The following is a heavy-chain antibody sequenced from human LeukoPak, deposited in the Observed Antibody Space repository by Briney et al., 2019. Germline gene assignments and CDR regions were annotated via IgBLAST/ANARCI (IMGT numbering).Heavy chain of an antibody. D-gene: IGHD3-3*01. J-gene: IGHJ3*02. CDR2: ISGSGGST. V-gene: IGHV3-23*01. Sequence: PGGSLRLSCAASGFTLSNYAMSWVRQDPGKGLEWVSVISGSGGSTYYADSVKGRFTISRDSSKNTLYLQMNSLRAEDTAVYYCARHGDFWSGYYTIWGQGTMVTVSS. CDR3: ARHGDFWSGYYTI. CDR1: GFTLSNYA.